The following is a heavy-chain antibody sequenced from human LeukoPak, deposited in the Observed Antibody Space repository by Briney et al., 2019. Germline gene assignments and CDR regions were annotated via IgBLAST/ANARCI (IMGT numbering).Heavy chain of an antibody. D-gene: IGHD3-22*01. CDR2: IKSKSDGGTT. V-gene: IGHV3-15*01. CDR3: ITFSMIVVVITA. CDR1: GFTFSNAW. Sequence: GGSLRLSCAASGFTFSNAWMSWVRQAPGKGLEWVGRIKSKSDGGTTDYAAPVKGRFTISRDDSKNTLYLQMNSLKTEDTAVYYCITFSMIVVVITAWGQGTLVTVSS. J-gene: IGHJ5*02.